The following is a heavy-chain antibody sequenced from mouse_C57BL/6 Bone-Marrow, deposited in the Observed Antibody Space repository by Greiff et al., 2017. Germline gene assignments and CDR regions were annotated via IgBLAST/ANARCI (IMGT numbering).Heavy chain of an antibody. CDR1: GYTFTSYG. J-gene: IGHJ4*01. Sequence: VQLQQSGAELARPGASVKLSCKASGYTFTSYGISWVKQRTGQGLEWIGEIYPRSGHTYYNEKFKGKATLTADKSSSTAYMELRSLTSDDSAVYFCARSAPPLLSSYAMDYWGQGTSVTVSS. D-gene: IGHD2-10*01. CDR2: IYPRSGHT. CDR3: ARSAPPLLSSYAMDY. V-gene: IGHV1-81*01.